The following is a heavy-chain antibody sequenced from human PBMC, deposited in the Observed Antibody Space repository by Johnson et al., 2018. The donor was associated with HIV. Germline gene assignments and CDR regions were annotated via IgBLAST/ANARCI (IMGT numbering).Heavy chain of an antibody. CDR1: GFTFSDYY. V-gene: IGHV3-11*04. Sequence: QMQLVESGGGFVKPGGSLRLSCAASGFTFSDYYMSWIRQAPGKGLEWISYISGSGTTIFYTDSVKGRFTISRDNSKNTLYLQMNSLRAEDTAVYYCARADSSSSPWMGLDIWGQGTMVTVSS. J-gene: IGHJ3*02. CDR2: ISGSGTTI. CDR3: ARADSSSSPWMGLDI. D-gene: IGHD6-13*01.